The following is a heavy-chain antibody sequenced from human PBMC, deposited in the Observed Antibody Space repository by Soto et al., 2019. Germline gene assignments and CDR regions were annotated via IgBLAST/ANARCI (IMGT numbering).Heavy chain of an antibody. Sequence: SETLSLTCTVSGGSISSSSYYWGWIRQPPGKGLEWIGSIYYSGSTYYNPSLKSRVTISVDASKNQFSLKLSSVTAADTAVYYCAPFDWLTHYWGQGTLVTVSS. CDR3: APFDWLTHY. D-gene: IGHD3-9*01. V-gene: IGHV4-39*01. CDR2: IYYSGST. CDR1: GGSISSSSYY. J-gene: IGHJ4*02.